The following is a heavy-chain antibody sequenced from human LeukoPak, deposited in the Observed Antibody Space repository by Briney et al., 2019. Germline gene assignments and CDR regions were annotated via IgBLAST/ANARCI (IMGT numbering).Heavy chain of an antibody. Sequence: GGSLRLSCAASGFTFSSYWMSWVRQAPGKGLGWVANIKKDGSEKYYVDSVKGRFTISRDNAKNSLYLQMNSLRAEDTSVYYCARDPSSITFGGVIGDYWGQGTLVTVSS. CDR2: IKKDGSEK. J-gene: IGHJ4*02. D-gene: IGHD3-16*02. CDR1: GFTFSSYW. CDR3: ARDPSSITFGGVIGDY. V-gene: IGHV3-7*01.